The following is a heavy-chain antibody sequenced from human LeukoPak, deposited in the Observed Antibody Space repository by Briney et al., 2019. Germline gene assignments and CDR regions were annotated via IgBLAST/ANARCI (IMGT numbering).Heavy chain of an antibody. D-gene: IGHD3-22*01. V-gene: IGHV1-24*01. Sequence: ASVKVSCKVSGYSLSELSMHWVRQAPGKGLEWMGGFDPEDGKTINAQKFQGRLTMTEDTSTDTAYMELSSLRSEDTAVYYCALEEYYYDSSGGFDPWGQGTLVTVSS. CDR2: FDPEDGKT. CDR3: ALEEYYYDSSGGFDP. CDR1: GYSLSELS. J-gene: IGHJ5*02.